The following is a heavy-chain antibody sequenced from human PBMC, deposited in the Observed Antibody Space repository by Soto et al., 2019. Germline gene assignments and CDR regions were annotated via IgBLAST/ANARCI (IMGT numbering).Heavy chain of an antibody. CDR2: SDPSGNGT. J-gene: IGHJ4*02. CDR3: AINYSDSSGYLY. CDR1: GHTLSNYY. V-gene: IGHV1-46*01. Sequence: QVQLVQSGAEVKKPGASVKVSCKTSGHTLSNYYMHWVRQAPGQGLDWLGKSDPSGNGTSYAERFQGRITLTSDTSTKTVYVELSSLRSEDTAIYYCAINYSDSSGYLYWGQGTLVTVSS. D-gene: IGHD3-22*01.